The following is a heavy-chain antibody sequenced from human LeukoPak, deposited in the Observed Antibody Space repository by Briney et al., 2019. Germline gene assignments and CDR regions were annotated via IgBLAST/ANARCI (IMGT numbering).Heavy chain of an antibody. Sequence: LSGGSLRLSCAASGFTFSSYAMSWVRQAPGKGLEWVSAISGSGGSTYYADSVKGRFTISRDNSKNTLYLQMNSLRAEDTAVYYCAKDADGGGYSYGYFGRPKPRAQYYFDYWGQGTLVTVSS. J-gene: IGHJ4*02. D-gene: IGHD5-18*01. CDR3: AKDADGGGYSYGYFGRPKPRAQYYFDY. V-gene: IGHV3-23*01. CDR1: GFTFSSYA. CDR2: ISGSGGST.